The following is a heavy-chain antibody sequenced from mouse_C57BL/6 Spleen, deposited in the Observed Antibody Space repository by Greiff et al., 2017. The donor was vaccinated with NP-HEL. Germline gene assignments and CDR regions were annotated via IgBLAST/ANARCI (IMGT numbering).Heavy chain of an antibody. Sequence: QVQLQQPGAELVKPGASVKLSCKASGYTFTSYWMHWVKQRPGQGLEWIGMIHPNSGGTTYNEKFKSKATLTVDKSSSTAYMQLSSLTSEDSAVYYCARFYYGNLYYFDYWGQGTTLTVSS. J-gene: IGHJ2*01. CDR2: IHPNSGGT. D-gene: IGHD2-1*01. V-gene: IGHV1-64*01. CDR3: ARFYYGNLYYFDY. CDR1: GYTFTSYW.